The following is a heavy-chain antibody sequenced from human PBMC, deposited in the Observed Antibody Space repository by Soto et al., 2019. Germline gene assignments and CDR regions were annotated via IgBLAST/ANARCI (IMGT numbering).Heavy chain of an antibody. CDR3: AREVVTFLGVVTFNY. CDR1: GGSVSSGSYY. V-gene: IGHV4-61*01. Sequence: PSETLSLTCTVSGGSVSSGSYYWSWIRQPPGKGLEWIGYIYYSGSTNYNPSLKSRVTISVDTSKNQFSLKLSSVTAADTAVYYCAREVVTFLGVVTFNYWGQGPLVTVPS. J-gene: IGHJ4*02. D-gene: IGHD3-3*01. CDR2: IYYSGST.